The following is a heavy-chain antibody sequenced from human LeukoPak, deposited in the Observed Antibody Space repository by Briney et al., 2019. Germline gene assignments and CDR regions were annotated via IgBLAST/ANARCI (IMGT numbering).Heavy chain of an antibody. CDR2: INHSGST. CDR1: GGSFSGYY. D-gene: IGHD5-24*01. V-gene: IGHV4-34*01. CDR3: ARDRDGYHGVDY. Sequence: SETLSLTCAVYGGSFSGYYWSWIRQPPGKGMEWIGEINHSGSTNYNPSLKSRVTISVDTSKNQFSLKLSSVTAADTAVYYCARDRDGYHGVDYWGQGTLVTVSS. J-gene: IGHJ4*02.